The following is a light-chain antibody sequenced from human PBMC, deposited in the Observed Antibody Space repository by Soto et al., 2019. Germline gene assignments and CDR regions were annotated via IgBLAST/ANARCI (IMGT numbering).Light chain of an antibody. V-gene: IGLV2-14*01. CDR1: SSDVGRHNY. J-gene: IGLJ2*01. Sequence: QSALTQPASVSGSPGQSITISCTGSSSDVGRHNYVSWYQQHPGKAPKLMTYEVSNRPSGVSIRFSGSKSGNTASLTISGLQAEDEADYYCSSYTSSKSVVFGGGTKLTVL. CDR3: SSYTSSKSVV. CDR2: EVS.